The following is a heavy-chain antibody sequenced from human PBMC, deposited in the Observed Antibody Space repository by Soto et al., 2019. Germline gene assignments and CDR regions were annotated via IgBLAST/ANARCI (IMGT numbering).Heavy chain of an antibody. J-gene: IGHJ4*02. D-gene: IGHD3-22*01. CDR2: ISGSGDGI. Sequence: PGGSLRLSCVGSGFTFSTNYGLAWVRQARGKGLEWVSSISGSGDGIAYADSVKGRFTISRDNAKNSLYLQMNSLRAEDTAVYYCARGPPGYDSSGYYYRSDLYFDYWGQGTLVTVSS. CDR1: GFTFSTNYG. V-gene: IGHV3-23*01. CDR3: ARGPPGYDSSGYYYRSDLYFDY.